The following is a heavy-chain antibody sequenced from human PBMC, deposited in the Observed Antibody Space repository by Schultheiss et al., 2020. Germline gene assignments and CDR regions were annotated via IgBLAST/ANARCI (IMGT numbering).Heavy chain of an antibody. CDR1: GFTFSSYA. V-gene: IGHV3-30-3*01. J-gene: IGHJ4*02. Sequence: GGSLRLSCAASGFTFSSYAMHWVRQAPGKGLEWVAVISYDGSNKYYADSVKGRFTISRDNSKNTLYLQMNSLRAEDTAVYYCARDDTLGGPGDYWGQGTLVTVSS. D-gene: IGHD2-15*01. CDR2: ISYDGSNK. CDR3: ARDDTLGGPGDY.